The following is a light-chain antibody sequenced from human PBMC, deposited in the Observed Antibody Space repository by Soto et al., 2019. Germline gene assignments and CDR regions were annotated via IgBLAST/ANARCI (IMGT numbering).Light chain of an antibody. Sequence: IQMTQSPSSLSASVGDRVTITCRASQSISSYLNWYQQKPGKAPKLLIYAASSLQSGVPSRFSGSGSGTEFTLTISSLQPDDFATYYCQQYNSYWTFGQGTK. CDR1: QSISSY. CDR3: QQYNSYWT. V-gene: IGKV1-39*01. CDR2: AAS. J-gene: IGKJ1*01.